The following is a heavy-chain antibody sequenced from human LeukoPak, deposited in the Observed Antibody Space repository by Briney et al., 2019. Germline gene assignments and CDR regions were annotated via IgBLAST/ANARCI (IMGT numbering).Heavy chain of an antibody. V-gene: IGHV4-30-4*08. CDR2: IYYSGST. CDR3: ARAVVPAAIRGSQHDVPRFDY. D-gene: IGHD2-2*01. Sequence: SETLSLTCTVSGGSISSGDYYWSWIRQPPGKGLEWIGYIYYSGSTYYNPSLKRRVTISVDTSKNQFSLKLSSVTAADTAVYYCARAVVPAAIRGSQHDVPRFDYWGQGTLVTVSS. J-gene: IGHJ4*02. CDR1: GGSISSGDYY.